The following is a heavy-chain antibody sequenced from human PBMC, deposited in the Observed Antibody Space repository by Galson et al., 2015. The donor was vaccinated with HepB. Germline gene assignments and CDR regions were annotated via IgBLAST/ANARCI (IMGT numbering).Heavy chain of an antibody. D-gene: IGHD6-19*01. CDR3: ARSGSGWYLERSWDY. V-gene: IGHV1-46*03. J-gene: IGHJ4*02. CDR1: GYTFTSYY. Sequence: SVKVSCKASGYTFTSYYMHWVRQAPGQGLEWMGIINPSGGSTSYAQKFQGRVTMTRDTSTSTVYMELSSLRSEDTAVYYCARSGSGWYLERSWDYWGQGTLVTVSS. CDR2: INPSGGST.